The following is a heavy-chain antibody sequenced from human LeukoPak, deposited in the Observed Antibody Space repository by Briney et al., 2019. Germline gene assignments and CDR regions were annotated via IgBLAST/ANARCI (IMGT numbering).Heavy chain of an antibody. D-gene: IGHD3-22*01. J-gene: IGHJ4*02. V-gene: IGHV3-23*01. Sequence: PGGSLRLSCAASGFTFSSYAMSWVRQAPEKGLEWVSAISGGGGSTYYADSVKGRFTISRDNSKNTLYLQMNSLRAEDMALYYCAKAESAYYYDSSGYYENWGQGTLVTVSS. CDR3: AKAESAYYYDSSGYYEN. CDR1: GFTFSSYA. CDR2: ISGGGGST.